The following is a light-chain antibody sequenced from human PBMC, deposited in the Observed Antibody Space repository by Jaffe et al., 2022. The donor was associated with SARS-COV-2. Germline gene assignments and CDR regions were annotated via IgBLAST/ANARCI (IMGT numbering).Light chain of an antibody. V-gene: IGKV1-6*01. Sequence: AIQMTQSPSSLSASVGDRVTITCRASQGIGNDLGWYQQKPGKTPKVLIYAASTLQSGVPSRFSGSGSGTDFTLTISSLQPEDFATYYCLQDDSYPLTFGGGTKVEIK. CDR2: AAS. CDR3: LQDDSYPLT. CDR1: QGIGND. J-gene: IGKJ4*01.